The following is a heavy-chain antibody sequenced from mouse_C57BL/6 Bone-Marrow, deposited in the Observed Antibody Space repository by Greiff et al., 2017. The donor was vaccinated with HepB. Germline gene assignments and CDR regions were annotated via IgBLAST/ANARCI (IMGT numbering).Heavy chain of an antibody. CDR2: IYPRSGNT. CDR3: ARAGPITTVVATNFDY. J-gene: IGHJ2*01. Sequence: VKLQESGAELARPGASVKLSCKASGYTFTSYGISWVKQRTGQGLEWIGEIYPRSGNTYYNEKFKGKATLTADKSSSTAYMELRSLTSEDSAVYFCARAGPITTVVATNFDYWGQGTTLTVSS. D-gene: IGHD1-1*01. CDR1: GYTFTSYG. V-gene: IGHV1-81*01.